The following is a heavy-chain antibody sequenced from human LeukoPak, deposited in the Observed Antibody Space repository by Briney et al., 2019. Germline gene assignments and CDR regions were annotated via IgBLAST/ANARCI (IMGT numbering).Heavy chain of an antibody. CDR1: GFTFDDFA. J-gene: IGHJ4*02. Sequence: GGSLRPSCAPSGFTFDDFAMHWVRQAPGKGLEWVALISYDGGNKNYADSVKGRFTISRDNSKNTLYLHMNSLRPEDTAVYYCARDPPFSSGWSQNHFDYWGQGTLVTVSS. CDR2: ISYDGGNK. V-gene: IGHV3-30*04. D-gene: IGHD6-19*01. CDR3: ARDPPFSSGWSQNHFDY.